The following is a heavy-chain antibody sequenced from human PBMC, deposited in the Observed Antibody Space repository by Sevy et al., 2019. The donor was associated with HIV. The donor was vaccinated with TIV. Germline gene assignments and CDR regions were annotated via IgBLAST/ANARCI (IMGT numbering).Heavy chain of an antibody. V-gene: IGHV1-2*02. CDR3: ARDLVSADYSYGAFDY. CDR2: INPKTGAT. CDR1: GYTFSDYY. D-gene: IGHD5-18*01. J-gene: IGHJ4*02. Sequence: ASVKVSCKASGYTFSDYYLHWLRLAPGQGFEWMGWINPKTGATKYAQRFQGRVTLSRDTSITTAYMELSSLRSDDAALFYCARDLVSADYSYGAFDYWGQGTLVTVSS.